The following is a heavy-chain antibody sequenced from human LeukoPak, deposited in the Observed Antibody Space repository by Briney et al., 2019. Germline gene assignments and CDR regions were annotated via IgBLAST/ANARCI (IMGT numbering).Heavy chain of an antibody. D-gene: IGHD3-10*01. CDR1: RFTFNSYA. Sequence: GRSLRLSCAASRFTFNSYAMHWVRQAPGKGLEWVAVISYDGSSKYYADSVKGRFTISRDNSKSTLDLQMNSLRPEDAAMYYCARVRMSGSGSYGGFDYWGQGTLVTVSS. CDR3: ARVRMSGSGSYGGFDY. CDR2: ISYDGSSK. J-gene: IGHJ4*02. V-gene: IGHV3-30-3*01.